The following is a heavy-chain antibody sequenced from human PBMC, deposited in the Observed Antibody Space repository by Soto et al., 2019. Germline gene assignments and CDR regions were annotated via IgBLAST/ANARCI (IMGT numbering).Heavy chain of an antibody. Sequence: QVQLQESGPGLVKPSETLSLSCAVSGDSISSSSSHYWGWIRQPPGKGLEWIANMYYSGSTYYNHSLKSRVTISLETAENQVSLKLASVTAADTAVYYCARIKIVGVLTYYMDVWGEGTTVTVSS. CDR3: ARIKIVGVLTYYMDV. J-gene: IGHJ6*03. CDR1: GDSISSSSSHY. D-gene: IGHD3-3*01. V-gene: IGHV4-39*01. CDR2: MYYSGST.